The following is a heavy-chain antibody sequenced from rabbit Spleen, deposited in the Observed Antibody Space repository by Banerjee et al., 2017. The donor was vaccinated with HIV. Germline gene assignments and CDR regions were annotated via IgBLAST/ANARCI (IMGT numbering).Heavy chain of an antibody. Sequence: QVKETGGGLVQPGGSLTLSCKASGFDFRRYYLSWVRQAPGKGLEWIGIISVGEGNTDYANWVNGRFTISSDNAQNTVDLQMSGLTAADTATYFCVRGASSSGYYSLWGPGTLVTVS. CDR3: VRGASSSGYYSL. J-gene: IGHJ4*01. CDR2: ISVGEGNT. D-gene: IGHD1-1*01. CDR1: GFDFRRYY. V-gene: IGHV1S7*01.